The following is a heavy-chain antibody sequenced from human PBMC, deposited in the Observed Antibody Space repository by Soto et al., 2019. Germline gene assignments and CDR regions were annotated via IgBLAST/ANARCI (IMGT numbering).Heavy chain of an antibody. CDR3: ARGGNYDILTGYSLQPYYYGMDV. Sequence: ASVKVSCNASGYTFTSYSMHWVRQAPGQRLEWMGWINAGNGNTKYSQKFQGRVTITRDTSASTAYMELSSLRSEDTAVYYCARGGNYDILTGYSLQPYYYGMDVWGQGTTVTVSS. V-gene: IGHV1-3*01. J-gene: IGHJ6*02. CDR2: INAGNGNT. CDR1: GYTFTSYS. D-gene: IGHD3-9*01.